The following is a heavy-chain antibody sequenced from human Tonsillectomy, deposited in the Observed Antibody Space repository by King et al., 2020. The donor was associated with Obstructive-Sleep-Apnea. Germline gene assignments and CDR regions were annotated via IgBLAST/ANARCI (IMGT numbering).Heavy chain of an antibody. CDR3: ARLGAAAATVDYWYFDF. J-gene: IGHJ2*01. D-gene: IGHD6-13*01. CDR2: IYYTWST. Sequence: VQLQESGPGLVKPSETLSLTCTVYGGSISIHYWSWIRQPPGRGLEWIGYIYYTWSTNYNPSLKSRFTISVDTSKNQFSLRLSSVTAADTAVYYCARLGAAAATVDYWYFDFWGRGTLVTVSS. V-gene: IGHV4-59*08. CDR1: GGSISIHY.